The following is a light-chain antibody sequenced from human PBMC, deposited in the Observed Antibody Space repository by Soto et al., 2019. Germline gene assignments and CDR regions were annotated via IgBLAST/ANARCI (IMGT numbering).Light chain of an antibody. CDR2: INNDGSH. Sequence: QSVLTQSPSASASRGASVKLTCTLSSGHNSYAIAWHQQQPEKGPRYVMKINNDGSHIKGDGIPDRFSGSSSGAERYLTISSLQSEDEADYYCQTWGTGPWVFGGGTKLTVL. CDR3: QTWGTGPWV. J-gene: IGLJ3*02. CDR1: SGHNSYA. V-gene: IGLV4-69*02.